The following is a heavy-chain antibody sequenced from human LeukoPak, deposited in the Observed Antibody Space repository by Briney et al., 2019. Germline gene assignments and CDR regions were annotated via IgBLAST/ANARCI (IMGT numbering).Heavy chain of an antibody. V-gene: IGHV4-59*08. Sequence: SETLYLICTVSVGSISTYCWSWIRQPPGRGLEWIGYIYHSGSTNYNPSLKSRVTMLVDPSKNQYSLQLRSVTAADTAVYYCARCAPGAYFDYWGQGAPVTVSP. CDR3: ARCAPGAYFDY. CDR1: VGSISTYC. CDR2: IYHSGST. J-gene: IGHJ4*02.